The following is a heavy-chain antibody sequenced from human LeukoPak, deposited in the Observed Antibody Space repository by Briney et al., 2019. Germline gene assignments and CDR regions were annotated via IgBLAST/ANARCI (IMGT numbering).Heavy chain of an antibody. CDR2: IKSKTDGGTT. CDR3: TTDEDYSGYLGPYDY. D-gene: IGHD5-12*01. Sequence: GGSLRLSCAASGFTFSNAWMSWVRQAPGKGLEWVGRIKSKTDGGTTDYAAPVKGRFTISRDDSKNTLYLQMNSLKTEDTAVYYCTTDEDYSGYLGPYDYWGQGTLVTVSS. J-gene: IGHJ4*02. V-gene: IGHV3-15*01. CDR1: GFTFSNAW.